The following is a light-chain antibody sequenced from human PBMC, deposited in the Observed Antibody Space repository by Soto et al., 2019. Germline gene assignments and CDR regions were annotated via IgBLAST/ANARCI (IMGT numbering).Light chain of an antibody. CDR1: SSDVGGYNY. CDR3: TSYAGSNNFFYV. Sequence: QSVLTQPPSASGSPGLSVTISCTGTSSDVGGYNYVSWYQQHPGKAPKLMIYEVSKRPSGVPDRFSGSKSGDTASLTVSGLQAEDEADYYCTSYAGSNNFFYVFGTGTKVTVL. J-gene: IGLJ1*01. V-gene: IGLV2-8*01. CDR2: EVS.